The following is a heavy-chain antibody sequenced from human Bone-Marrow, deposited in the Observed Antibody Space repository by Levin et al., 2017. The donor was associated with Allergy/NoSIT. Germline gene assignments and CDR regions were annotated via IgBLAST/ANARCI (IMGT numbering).Heavy chain of an antibody. CDR1: GYSINSGYY. V-gene: IGHV4-38-2*01. CDR2: IYHKGST. J-gene: IGHJ4*02. CDR3: ARGPSVIEVAGAFDY. D-gene: IGHD6-19*01. Sequence: NASETLSLTCGVSGYSINSGYYWGWIRQPPGKGLEWIGLIYHKGSTYYNPSLRSRVTISVDTSKNQFSLRLTSVAAADTAIYYCARGPSVIEVAGAFDYWGQGTQIVVSS.